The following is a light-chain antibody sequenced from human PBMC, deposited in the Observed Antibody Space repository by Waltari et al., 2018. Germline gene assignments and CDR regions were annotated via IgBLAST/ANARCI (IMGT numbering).Light chain of an antibody. CDR1: EGLVHRDGTTY. J-gene: IGKJ2*01. CDR3: MQGTFWPYT. V-gene: IGKV2-30*02. CDR2: KVS. Sequence: DVAMTQSPLSLPVTLGQAASISFRSREGLVHRDGTTYLNWFHQSPGQSPRRLIYKVSNRDSGVPDRFSGSGSGTDFTLKISRVEAEDVGVYYCMQGTFWPYTFGQGTKLEIK.